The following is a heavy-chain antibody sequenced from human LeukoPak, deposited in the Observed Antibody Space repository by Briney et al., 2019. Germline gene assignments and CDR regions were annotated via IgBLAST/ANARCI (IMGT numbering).Heavy chain of an antibody. CDR3: ARTRAGDFWSGYYGIDY. CDR1: GYTFTSYY. V-gene: IGHV1-46*01. D-gene: IGHD3-3*01. CDR2: INPSGGST. Sequence: GASVKVSCKASGYTFTSYYMHWVRQAPGQGLEWMGIINPSGGSTSYAQKFQGRVTMTTDTSTSTAYMELRSLRSDDRAMYYCARTRAGDFWSGYYGIDYWGQGTLVTVSS. J-gene: IGHJ4*02.